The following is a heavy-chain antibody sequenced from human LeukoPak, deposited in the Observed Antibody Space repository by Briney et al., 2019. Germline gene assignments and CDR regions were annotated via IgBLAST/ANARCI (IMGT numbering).Heavy chain of an antibody. D-gene: IGHD3-10*01. J-gene: IGHJ6*03. CDR3: ARDQYYGSGSYYKDYYYMDV. V-gene: IGHV1-18*01. CDR1: GYTFTSYG. Sequence: ASVKVSCKASGYTFTSYGISWVRQAPGQGLEWMGWIRAYNGNTNYAQKLQGRVTMTTDTSTSTAYMELRSLRSDDTAVYYCARDQYYGSGSYYKDYYYMDVWGKGTTVTVSS. CDR2: IRAYNGNT.